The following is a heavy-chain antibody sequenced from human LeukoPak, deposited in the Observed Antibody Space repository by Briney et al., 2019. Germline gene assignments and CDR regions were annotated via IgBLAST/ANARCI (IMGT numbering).Heavy chain of an antibody. CDR3: AKDLKRITMVRGVKASVDYFDY. Sequence: GGSLRLSCAASGFTFSSSAMSWVRQAPGKGLEGVSSISGSGGSTYYADSVKGRFTISRDNSKNTLYLQMNSLRAEDTAVYYCAKDLKRITMVRGVKASVDYFDYWGQGTLVTVSS. D-gene: IGHD3-10*01. CDR2: ISGSGGST. V-gene: IGHV3-23*01. J-gene: IGHJ4*02. CDR1: GFTFSSSA.